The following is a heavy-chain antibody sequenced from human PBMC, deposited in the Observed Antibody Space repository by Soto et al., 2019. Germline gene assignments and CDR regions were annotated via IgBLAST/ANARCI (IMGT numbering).Heavy chain of an antibody. J-gene: IGHJ5*02. D-gene: IGHD2-2*01. Sequence: GGSLRLSCAASGFTFSSYAMHWVRQAPGKGLEWVAVISYDGSNKYYADSVKGRFTISRDNSKNTLYLQMNSLRAEDTAVYYCARDLGYCSSTSCLNGFDPWGQGTLVTVS. V-gene: IGHV3-30-3*01. CDR2: ISYDGSNK. CDR3: ARDLGYCSSTSCLNGFDP. CDR1: GFTFSSYA.